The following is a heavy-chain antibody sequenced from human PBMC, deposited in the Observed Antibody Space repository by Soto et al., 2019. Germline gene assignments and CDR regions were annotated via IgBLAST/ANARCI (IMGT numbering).Heavy chain of an antibody. D-gene: IGHD6-13*01. V-gene: IGHV3-30*18. CDR2: ISYDGSNK. Sequence: GGSLRLSCAASGFTFSSYGMHWVRQAPGKGLELVAVISYDGSNKYYADSVKGRFTISRDNSKNTLYLQMNSLRAEDTAVYYCAKELDSSWYVSRYYYYGMDVWGQGTTVTVSS. CDR3: AKELDSSWYVSRYYYYGMDV. J-gene: IGHJ6*02. CDR1: GFTFSSYG.